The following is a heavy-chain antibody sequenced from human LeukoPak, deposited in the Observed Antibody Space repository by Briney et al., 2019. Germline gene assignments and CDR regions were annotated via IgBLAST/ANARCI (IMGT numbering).Heavy chain of an antibody. V-gene: IGHV3-48*03. Sequence: GGSLRLSCAASGFTFSSSEMNWVRQAPGKGLEWVSYISSSGSFMYYADSVKGRFTISRDNAKKSLYLQMNSLRAEDTAVYYCAKEWAYSGVYWGQGTLVTVSS. J-gene: IGHJ4*02. CDR1: GFTFSSSE. CDR2: ISSSGSFM. D-gene: IGHD1-26*01. CDR3: AKEWAYSGVY.